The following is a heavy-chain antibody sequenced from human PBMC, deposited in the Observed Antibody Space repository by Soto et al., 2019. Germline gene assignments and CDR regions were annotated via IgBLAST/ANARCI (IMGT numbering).Heavy chain of an antibody. J-gene: IGHJ4*02. V-gene: IGHV4-34*01. CDR1: GGSFSGHF. Sequence: SETLSLTCVVYGGSFSGHFWSWIRQPPGKGLEWIGEINHSGSANYNPSLKRRVTISVDTSKNQFSLKLTSVTAADTAVYYCAGWAVGIMIFGVPKDYWSQGTQVTVSS. CDR2: INHSGSA. D-gene: IGHD3-3*01. CDR3: AGWAVGIMIFGVPKDY.